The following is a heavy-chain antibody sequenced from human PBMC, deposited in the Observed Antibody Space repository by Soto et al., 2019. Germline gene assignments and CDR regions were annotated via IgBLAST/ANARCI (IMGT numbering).Heavy chain of an antibody. J-gene: IGHJ6*03. CDR3: ARHHAPNYMAV. Sequence: ASVKVSCKGSGYTITRYGISWVRKAPGKGLEWMGWISAYNGNTNYAQKLQGRVTMTTDTSTSTAYMELRSLRSDDSAVYYCARHHAPNYMAVWGKGTTVTVSS. V-gene: IGHV1-18*01. CDR1: GYTITRYG. CDR2: ISAYNGNT.